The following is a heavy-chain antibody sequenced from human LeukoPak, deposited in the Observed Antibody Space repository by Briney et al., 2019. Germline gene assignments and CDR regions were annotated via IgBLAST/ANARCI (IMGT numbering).Heavy chain of an antibody. D-gene: IGHD3-16*02. J-gene: IGHJ4*02. CDR2: IHHDGRI. V-gene: IGHV4/OR15-8*01. Sequence: PSETLSLTCDVSGGSIDSTNWWNWVRQPPGKGLEWIGEIHHDGRINYNPSLRSRVTLSVDKSKNQFSLRLNSVTAADTAMYYCARSHDHLWGNYPDYWGQGTLVTVSS. CDR3: ARSHDHLWGNYPDY. CDR1: GGSIDSTNW.